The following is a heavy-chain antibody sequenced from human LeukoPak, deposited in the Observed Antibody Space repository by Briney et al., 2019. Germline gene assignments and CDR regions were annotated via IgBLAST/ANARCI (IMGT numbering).Heavy chain of an antibody. CDR1: GFTFSSYG. Sequence: PGGSLRLSCAASGFTFSSYGMHWVRQAPGKGLEWVAVISYDGSNKYYADSVKGRFTISRDNSKNTLYLQMNSLRAEDTAVYYCAKGVFDFWSDYSNWFDPWGQGTLVTVSS. D-gene: IGHD3-3*01. J-gene: IGHJ5*02. CDR3: AKGVFDFWSDYSNWFDP. V-gene: IGHV3-30*18. CDR2: ISYDGSNK.